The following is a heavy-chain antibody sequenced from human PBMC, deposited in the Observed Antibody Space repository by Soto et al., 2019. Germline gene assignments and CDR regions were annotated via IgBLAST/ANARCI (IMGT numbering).Heavy chain of an antibody. Sequence: PGGSLRLSCAASGFTFSSYSMNWVRQAPGKGLEWVSSISSSSSYIYYADSVKGRFTISRDNAKNSLYLQMNSLRAEDTAVYYCARDTLDPGYSSGWYGLGSGDPWGQGTLVTVSS. CDR2: ISSSSSYI. J-gene: IGHJ5*02. V-gene: IGHV3-21*01. CDR3: ARDTLDPGYSSGWYGLGSGDP. D-gene: IGHD6-19*01. CDR1: GFTFSSYS.